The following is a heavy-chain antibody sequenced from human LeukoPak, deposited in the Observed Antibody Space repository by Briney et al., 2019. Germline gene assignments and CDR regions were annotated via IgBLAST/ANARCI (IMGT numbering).Heavy chain of an antibody. V-gene: IGHV3-33*06. D-gene: IGHD3-3*01. CDR1: GFIFSKYG. J-gene: IGHJ4*02. CDR2: IWNDGSYK. CDR3: AKSAEVVLRFLGVIDY. Sequence: GGALRLSCAASGFIFSKYGMHWVRQAPGKGLGGGAVIWNDGSYKYYADSVKGRFTISRDNSKNTLYLQMNSLRAEDTAVYYCAKSAEVVLRFLGVIDYWGQGTLVTVSS.